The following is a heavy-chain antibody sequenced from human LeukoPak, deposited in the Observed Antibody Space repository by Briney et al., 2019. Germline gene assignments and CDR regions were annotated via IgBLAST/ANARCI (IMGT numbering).Heavy chain of an antibody. CDR1: GGSISSGSYD. D-gene: IGHD6-6*01. CDR3: AIAYRGSFAPFGF. Sequence: SQTLSLTCTVSGGSISSGSYDWSWIRQPAGKGLERLVRIYPSGSTNYNPSLKRRVTRSVDTSKNQFSLKLSSVTAADTGVYYCAIAYRGSFAPFGFWRRGTLATVS. CDR2: IYPSGST. V-gene: IGHV4-61*02. J-gene: IGHJ4*02.